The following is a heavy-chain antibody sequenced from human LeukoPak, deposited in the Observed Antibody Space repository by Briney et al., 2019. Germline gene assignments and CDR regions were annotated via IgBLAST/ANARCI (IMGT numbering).Heavy chain of an antibody. J-gene: IGHJ4*02. CDR3: ARVGDGYNVGFDY. Sequence: PGGSLRLSCAASGFTFSSYSMNWVRQAPGKELEWVSYISGSSSTIYYADSVKGRFTISRDNAKNSLYLQMNSLRAKDTAVYYCARVGDGYNVGFDYWGQGTPVTVSS. CDR2: ISGSSSTI. CDR1: GFTFSSYS. D-gene: IGHD5-24*01. V-gene: IGHV3-48*01.